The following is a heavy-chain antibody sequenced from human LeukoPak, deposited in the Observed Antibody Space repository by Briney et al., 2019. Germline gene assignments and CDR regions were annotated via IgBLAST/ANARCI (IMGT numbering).Heavy chain of an antibody. Sequence: PGGSLRLSCVASGFTFSTFAMIWVRQPPGKGLEWVSSISSSSSYIYYADSVKGRFTISRDNAKNSLYLQMNSLRAEDTAVYYCARADWDTAMIDYWGQGTLVTVSS. J-gene: IGHJ4*02. CDR1: GFTFSTFA. CDR2: ISSSSSYI. D-gene: IGHD5-18*01. CDR3: ARADWDTAMIDY. V-gene: IGHV3-21*01.